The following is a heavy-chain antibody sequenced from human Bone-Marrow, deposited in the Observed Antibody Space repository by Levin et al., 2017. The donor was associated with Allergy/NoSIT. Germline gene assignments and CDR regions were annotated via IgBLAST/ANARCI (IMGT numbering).Heavy chain of an antibody. V-gene: IGHV3-74*01. J-gene: IGHJ6*03. CDR2: INGDGSYT. D-gene: IGHD3-16*01. Sequence: PGGSLRLSCAASGFTFSNYWMHWVRQGPGKGLVWVSRINGDGSYTNYADSMKGRFTTSRDNAKNTLYLQMNSLRVEDTAVYYCAGVQAGGVNDFLDMGVWGTGTTVTVSS. CDR3: AGVQAGGVNDFLDMGV. CDR1: GFTFSNYW.